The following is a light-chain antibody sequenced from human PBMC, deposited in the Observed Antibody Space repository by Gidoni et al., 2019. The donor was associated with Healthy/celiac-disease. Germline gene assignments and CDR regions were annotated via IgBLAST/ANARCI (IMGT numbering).Light chain of an antibody. J-gene: IGLJ2*01. CDR3: SSYTSSSTVV. CDR1: SSDVGGYNY. Sequence: SALTQPASVSVSPRQSITTSCTGTSSDVGGYNYVSWYQQHPGKAPKLMIYEVSNRPSGVSNRFSGSKSGNTASLTISGLQAEDEADYYCSSYTSSSTVVFGGGTKLTVL. CDR2: EVS. V-gene: IGLV2-14*01.